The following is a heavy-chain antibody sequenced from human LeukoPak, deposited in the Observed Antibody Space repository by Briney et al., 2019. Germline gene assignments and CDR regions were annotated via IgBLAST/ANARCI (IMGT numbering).Heavy chain of an antibody. J-gene: IGHJ3*02. D-gene: IGHD5-24*01. CDR1: GFTFSDYY. V-gene: IGHV3-11*05. CDR2: ISSSSSYT. Sequence: GGSLRLSCAASGFTFSDYYMSWIRQAPGKGLEWVSYISSSSSYTNYADSVKGRFTISRDNAKNSLYLQMSSLRAEDTAVYYCAREEMATPHDAFDIWGQGTMVTVSS. CDR3: AREEMATPHDAFDI.